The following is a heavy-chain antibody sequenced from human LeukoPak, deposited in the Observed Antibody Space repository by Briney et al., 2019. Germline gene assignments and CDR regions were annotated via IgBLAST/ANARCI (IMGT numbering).Heavy chain of an antibody. Sequence: ASVKVSCKASGYSFTGYYIHWVRQAPGQGLEWMGWINPNNGGTNFAQKFQGRVTMTRDTSISTAYMELSRLRSDDTAIYYCAKDQNTGYANNWFDPWGQGTLVTVS. V-gene: IGHV1-2*02. D-gene: IGHD5-12*01. CDR1: GYSFTGYY. CDR2: INPNNGGT. J-gene: IGHJ5*02. CDR3: AKDQNTGYANNWFDP.